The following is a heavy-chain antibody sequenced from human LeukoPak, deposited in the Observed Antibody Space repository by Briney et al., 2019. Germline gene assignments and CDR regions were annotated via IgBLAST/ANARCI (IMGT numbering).Heavy chain of an antibody. V-gene: IGHV1-8*01. CDR1: GYTFTSYD. Sequence: ASVKVSCKASGYTFTSYDINWVRQATGQGLEWMGWMNPNSGNTGYAQKFQGRVTMTRNTSISTAYMKLSSLRSEDTAVYYCARASRTLLRFLEWLAGYYFDYWGQGTLVTVSS. J-gene: IGHJ4*02. D-gene: IGHD3-3*01. CDR2: MNPNSGNT. CDR3: ARASRTLLRFLEWLAGYYFDY.